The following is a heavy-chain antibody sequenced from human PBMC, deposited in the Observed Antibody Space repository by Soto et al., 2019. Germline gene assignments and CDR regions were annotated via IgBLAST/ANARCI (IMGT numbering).Heavy chain of an antibody. CDR1: GFTFDDYA. Sequence: EVQLVESGGGLVQPGRSLRLSCAASGFTFDDYAMHWVRQAPGKGLEWVSGISWNSGSIGYADSVKGRFTISRDNAKNSLYLQMNSLRAEDTALYYCAKDKFSGQQLVPSFHYWGQGTLVTVSS. V-gene: IGHV3-9*01. CDR3: AKDKFSGQQLVPSFHY. CDR2: ISWNSGSI. D-gene: IGHD6-13*01. J-gene: IGHJ4*02.